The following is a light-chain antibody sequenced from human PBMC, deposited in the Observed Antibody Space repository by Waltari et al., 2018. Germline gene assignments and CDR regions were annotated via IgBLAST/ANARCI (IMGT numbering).Light chain of an antibody. Sequence: DIVMTQSPDSLAVSLGQLATINCKSSPSVLYSSNNKNSLSWYQQKPGQPPKLLIYGASTRESGVPDRFSGSGSGTDFTLTISSLQAEDVAVYYCHQYYNTPFTFGPGTKVDIK. CDR2: GAS. CDR3: HQYYNTPFT. J-gene: IGKJ3*01. V-gene: IGKV4-1*01. CDR1: PSVLYSSNNKNS.